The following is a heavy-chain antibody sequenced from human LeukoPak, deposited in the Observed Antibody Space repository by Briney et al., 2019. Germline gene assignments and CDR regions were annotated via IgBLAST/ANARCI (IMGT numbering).Heavy chain of an antibody. CDR3: ARGISMVRGVIIRYFDY. CDR2: IYHSGST. CDR1: GGSFSGYY. Sequence: SETLSLTCAVYGGSFSGYYWSWIRQPPGKGLEWIGEIYHSGSTNYNPSLKSRVTISVDKSKNQFSLKLSSVTAADTAVYYCARGISMVRGVIIRYFDYWGQGTLVTVSS. J-gene: IGHJ4*02. V-gene: IGHV4-34*01. D-gene: IGHD3-10*01.